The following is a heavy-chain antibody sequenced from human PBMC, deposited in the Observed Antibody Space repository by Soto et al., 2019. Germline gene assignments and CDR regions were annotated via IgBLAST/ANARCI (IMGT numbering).Heavy chain of an antibody. CDR1: GFTFHNYA. D-gene: IGHD5-12*01. CDR2: ISWNSGNM. CDR3: ARIQVDTITALDY. V-gene: IGHV3-9*01. Sequence: GGSLRLSCAASGFTFHNYAMHWVRQAPGKGLEWVAGISWNSGNMDFGDSVKGRFTISRDNAKNSLYLQMNSLRAEDTAVYYCARIQVDTITALDYWGQGTLVTVSS. J-gene: IGHJ4*02.